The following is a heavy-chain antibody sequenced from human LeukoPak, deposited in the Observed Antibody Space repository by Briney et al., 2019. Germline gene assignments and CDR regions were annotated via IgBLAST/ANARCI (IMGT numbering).Heavy chain of an antibody. CDR1: GYTFTSYG. D-gene: IGHD2-2*01. J-gene: IGHJ4*02. V-gene: IGHV1-18*01. CDR2: ISAHNGNT. Sequence: ASVKVSCKASGYTFTSYGISWVRQAPGQGLEWMGWISAHNGNTNYAQKLQGRVTMTTDTSTSTAYMELRSLRSDDTAVYYCARLKDIVVVPAAYIDYWGQGTLVTVSS. CDR3: ARLKDIVVVPAAYIDY.